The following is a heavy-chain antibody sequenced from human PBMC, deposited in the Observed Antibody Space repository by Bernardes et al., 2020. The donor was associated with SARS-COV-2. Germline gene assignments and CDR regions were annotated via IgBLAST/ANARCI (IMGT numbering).Heavy chain of an antibody. CDR3: AKDHGYYYDSSGYYMPSQH. CDR1: GFTFSSYA. CDR2: ISGSGGST. Sequence: GGSLRLSCAASGFTFSSYAMSWVRQAPGKGLEWVSAISGSGGSTYYADSVKGRFTISRDNSKNTLYLQMNSLRAEDTAVYYCAKDHGYYYDSSGYYMPSQHWGQGTLVTVSS. V-gene: IGHV3-23*01. J-gene: IGHJ1*01. D-gene: IGHD3-22*01.